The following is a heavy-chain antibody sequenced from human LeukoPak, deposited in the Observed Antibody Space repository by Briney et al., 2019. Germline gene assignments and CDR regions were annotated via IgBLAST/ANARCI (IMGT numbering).Heavy chain of an antibody. D-gene: IGHD3-3*01. Sequence: SQTLSLTCTVSGGSISSGDYYWSWIRQPPGKGLEWIGYIYYSGSTYYNPSLKSRVTISVDTSKNQFSLKLSSVTAADTAVYYCARENGKYYDFWSGSNYYYYMDVWGKGTTVTVSS. CDR2: IYYSGST. V-gene: IGHV4-30-4*01. CDR3: ARENGKYYDFWSGSNYYYYMDV. J-gene: IGHJ6*03. CDR1: GGSISSGDYY.